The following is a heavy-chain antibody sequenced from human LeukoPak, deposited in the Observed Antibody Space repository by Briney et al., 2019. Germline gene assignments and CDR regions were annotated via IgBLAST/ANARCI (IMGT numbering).Heavy chain of an antibody. J-gene: IGHJ4*02. CDR3: ARAGKVRGVTTFDY. CDR1: GYTFTSYG. D-gene: IGHD3-10*01. V-gene: IGHV1-2*02. Sequence: ASVKVSCKASGYTFTSYGISWVRQAPGQGLEWMGWINPNSGGTNYAQKFQGRVTMTRDTSISTAYMELSRLRSDDTAVYYRARAGKVRGVTTFDYWGQGTLVTVSS. CDR2: INPNSGGT.